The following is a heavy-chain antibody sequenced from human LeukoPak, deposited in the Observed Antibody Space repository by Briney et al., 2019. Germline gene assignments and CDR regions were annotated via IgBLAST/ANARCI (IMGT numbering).Heavy chain of an antibody. Sequence: AGGSLRLSCEGSGFTFSSYWMYWVRQAPGKGLVWVSRINSDGTSISYADSVKGRFTVSRDNAKNTLYLQMNSLRVEDTAVYYCARVYGYDFWSGYDRWGQGTLVTVSS. CDR1: GFTFSSYW. V-gene: IGHV3-74*01. CDR3: ARVYGYDFWSGYDR. J-gene: IGHJ4*02. D-gene: IGHD3-3*01. CDR2: INSDGTSI.